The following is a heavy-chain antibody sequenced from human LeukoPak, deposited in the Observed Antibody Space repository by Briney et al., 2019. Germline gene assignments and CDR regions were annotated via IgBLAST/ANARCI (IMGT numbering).Heavy chain of an antibody. CDR3: ARSDTYGSGSGGGAFDI. CDR1: GYTFTGYY. CDR2: INPNSGGT. D-gene: IGHD3-10*01. V-gene: IGHV1-2*04. Sequence: GASVKVSCKASGYTFTGYYMHWVRQAPGQGLEWMGWINPNSGGTNYAQKFQGWVTMTRDTSISTAYMELSRLRSDDTAVYYCARSDTYGSGSGGGAFDIWGQGTMVTVSS. J-gene: IGHJ3*02.